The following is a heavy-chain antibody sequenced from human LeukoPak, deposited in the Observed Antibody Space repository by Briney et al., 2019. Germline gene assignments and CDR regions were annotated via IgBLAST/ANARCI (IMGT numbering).Heavy chain of an antibody. J-gene: IGHJ4*02. Sequence: TGGSLTLSCAASGFTFSRYWMLWLRQAPGKGLEWVANIEQDGSEKYYVDSEKGRFTISRDNAKNSLYLQMNSLRAEDTAVYYCARKFILDYWGQGTLVTVSS. V-gene: IGHV3-7*01. CDR2: IEQDGSEK. D-gene: IGHD3-16*02. CDR1: GFTFSRYW. CDR3: ARKFILDY.